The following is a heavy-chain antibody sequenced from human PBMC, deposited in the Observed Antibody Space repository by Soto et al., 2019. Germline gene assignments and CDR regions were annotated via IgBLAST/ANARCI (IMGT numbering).Heavy chain of an antibody. Sequence: GESLKISCKGSGYSFTSYWIGWVRQMPGKGLEWMGIIYPGDSDTRYSPSFQGQVTISADKSICTAYLQWSSLKASDTAMYYCAGTRGYCSSTSCYRNWFDPWGQGTLVTVSS. J-gene: IGHJ5*02. V-gene: IGHV5-51*01. D-gene: IGHD2-2*02. CDR1: GYSFTSYW. CDR3: AGTRGYCSSTSCYRNWFDP. CDR2: IYPGDSDT.